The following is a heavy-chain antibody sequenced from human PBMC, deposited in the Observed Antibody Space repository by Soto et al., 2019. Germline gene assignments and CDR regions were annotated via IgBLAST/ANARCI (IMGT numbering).Heavy chain of an antibody. CDR3: ARETYRGFHFDY. CDR1: GFTFTDYW. J-gene: IGHJ4*02. CDR2: IDSDGSRT. V-gene: IGHV3-74*01. D-gene: IGHD4-4*01. Sequence: LRLSCAASGFTFTDYWTLWVRQAPGKGLVWVSRIDSDGSRTSYADSVTGRFTISRDNAKNTLYLQMNSLRVEDTALYYCARETYRGFHFDYWGQGTLVTVSS.